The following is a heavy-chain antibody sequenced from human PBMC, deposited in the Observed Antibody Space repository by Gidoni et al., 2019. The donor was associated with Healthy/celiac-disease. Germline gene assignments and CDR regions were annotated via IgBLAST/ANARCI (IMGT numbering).Heavy chain of an antibody. CDR3: ALSSGRWELLPHTP. CDR2: ISAYNGNT. V-gene: IGHV1-18*01. CDR1: GSTFTSYG. Sequence: QVQLVQSGAEVKKPGASVTVSCTASGSTFTSYGISWVRQAPGQGLEWMGWISAYNGNTNYAQKLQGRVTMTTDTSTSTAYMELRSLRSDDTAVYYCALSSGRWELLPHTPWGQGTLVTVSS. J-gene: IGHJ5*02. D-gene: IGHD1-26*01.